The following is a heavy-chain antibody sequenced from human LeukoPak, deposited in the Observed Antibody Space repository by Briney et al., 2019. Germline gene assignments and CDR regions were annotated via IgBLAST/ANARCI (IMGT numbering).Heavy chain of an antibody. J-gene: IGHJ3*02. CDR2: IYYSGST. V-gene: IGHV4-30-4*08. D-gene: IGHD2-8*02. Sequence: SQTLSLTCTVSGGSISSGDYYWSWIRQPPGKGLEWIGNIYYSGSTYYNTSLKRRVTISVDTSKNQFSLKLSSVTAADTAVYYCARALTDGAFDIWGQGTMVTVSS. CDR1: GGSISSGDYY. CDR3: ARALTDGAFDI.